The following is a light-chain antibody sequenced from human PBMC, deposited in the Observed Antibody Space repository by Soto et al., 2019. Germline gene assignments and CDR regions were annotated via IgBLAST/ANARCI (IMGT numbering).Light chain of an antibody. CDR2: GAS. Sequence: DIVMTQSPGTLSLSPGERATISCRASQVIGSRYLAWYHQKSGQAPRLLIYGASSSTIGIPDRFSGSGSGTDFTLTLSRLEPQDFGVYYCQQFGSSIPHTFGQGTKLEIK. CDR1: QVIGSRY. J-gene: IGKJ2*01. V-gene: IGKV3-20*01. CDR3: QQFGSSIPHT.